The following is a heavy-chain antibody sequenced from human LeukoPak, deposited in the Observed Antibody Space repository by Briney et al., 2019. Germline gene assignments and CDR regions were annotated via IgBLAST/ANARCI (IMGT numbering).Heavy chain of an antibody. CDR2: INSDSSYI. CDR1: GFTFSSYS. CDR3: ARGPIPDY. Sequence: GGSLRLSCAASGFTFSSYSMNWVHQAPGKGLEWVSSINSDSSYIYYADSVKGRFTISRDNAKNLLYLQMNSLRAEDTAVYYCARGPIPDYWGQGTLVTVSS. J-gene: IGHJ4*02. V-gene: IGHV3-21*01. D-gene: IGHD2-2*02.